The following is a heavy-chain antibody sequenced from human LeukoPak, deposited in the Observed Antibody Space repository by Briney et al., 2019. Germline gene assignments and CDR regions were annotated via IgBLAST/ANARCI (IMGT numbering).Heavy chain of an antibody. CDR1: GFTFSNYA. J-gene: IGHJ4*02. CDR2: ISPSGGST. Sequence: GGSLRLSCAASGFTFSNYAMTWVRQAPGKGLEWVSYISPSGGSTYYADSVKGRFTVSRDNSKNTLYLQMNSLRAEDTAVYYCAKGRSSSSRSPFDYWGQGTLVTDSS. CDR3: AKGRSSSSRSPFDY. D-gene: IGHD6-6*01. V-gene: IGHV3-23*01.